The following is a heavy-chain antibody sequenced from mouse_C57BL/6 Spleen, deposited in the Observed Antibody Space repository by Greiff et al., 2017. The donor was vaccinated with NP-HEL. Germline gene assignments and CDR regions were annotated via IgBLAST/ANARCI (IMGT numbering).Heavy chain of an antibody. CDR3: ARERAYDYDGYYFDY. CDR1: GYTFTDYY. Sequence: EVQLQQSGPELVKPGASVKISCKASGYTFTDYYMNWVKQSHGKSLEWIGDINPNNGGTSYKQKFKGKATLTVDKSSSTAYMELRSLTSEDSAVYYCARERAYDYDGYYFDYWGQGTTLTVSS. J-gene: IGHJ2*01. CDR2: INPNNGGT. D-gene: IGHD2-4*01. V-gene: IGHV1-26*01.